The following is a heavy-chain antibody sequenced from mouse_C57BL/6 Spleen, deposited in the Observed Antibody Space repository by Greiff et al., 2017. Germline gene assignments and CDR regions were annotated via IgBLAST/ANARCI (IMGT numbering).Heavy chain of an antibody. CDR1: GYAFSSSW. Sequence: VQLQESGPELVKPGASVKISCKASGYAFSSSWMNWVKQRPGKGLEWIGRIYPGDGDTNYNGKFKGKATLTADKSSSTAYMQLSSLTAEDAAVYFCARYSHCYAMDDWGQGTSVTVSS. CDR2: IYPGDGDT. D-gene: IGHD2-12*01. CDR3: ARYSHCYAMDD. J-gene: IGHJ4*01. V-gene: IGHV1-82*01.